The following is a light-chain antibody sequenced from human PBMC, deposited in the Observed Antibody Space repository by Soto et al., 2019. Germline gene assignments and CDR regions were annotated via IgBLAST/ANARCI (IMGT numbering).Light chain of an antibody. J-gene: IGLJ2*01. CDR2: DVS. V-gene: IGLV2-14*01. CDR1: TSDVGGYNY. Sequence: QSVLTQPASVSGSPGQSITISCTGTTSDVGGYNYVSWYQQYPGKAPKLIIYDVSHRPSGVSNRFSGSKSGNTASLTISRLQAEDDADYYCSSYTSTNKGVFGGGTKLTVL. CDR3: SSYTSTNKGV.